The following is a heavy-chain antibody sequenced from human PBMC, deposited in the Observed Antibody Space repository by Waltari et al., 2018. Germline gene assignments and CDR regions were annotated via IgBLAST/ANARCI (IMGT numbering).Heavy chain of an antibody. Sequence: QVQLVQSGAEVKKPGASVKVSCKASGYTFTGYYMHWVRQAPGQGLEWMGWINPNSGGTNYAQKVQGRVTMTRDTSISTAYMELSRLRSDDAAVYYCASRGGLLLPGDYWGQGTLVTVSS. CDR2: INPNSGGT. CDR1: GYTFTGYY. D-gene: IGHD2-15*01. J-gene: IGHJ4*02. CDR3: ASRGGLLLPGDY. V-gene: IGHV1-2*02.